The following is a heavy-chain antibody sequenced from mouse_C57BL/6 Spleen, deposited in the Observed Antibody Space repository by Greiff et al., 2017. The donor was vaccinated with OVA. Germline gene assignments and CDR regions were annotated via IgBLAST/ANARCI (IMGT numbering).Heavy chain of an antibody. CDR2: IYPGSGST. CDR3: ARREGGYDYDDY. CDR1: GYTFTSYW. Sequence: QVQLQQPGAELVKPGASVKVSCKASGYTFTSYWITWVKQRPGQGLEWIGDIYPGSGSTNYNEKFKSKATLTVDTSSSTAYMQLSSLTSEDSAVYYCARREGGYDYDDYWGQGTTLTVSS. J-gene: IGHJ2*01. V-gene: IGHV1-55*01. D-gene: IGHD2-4*01.